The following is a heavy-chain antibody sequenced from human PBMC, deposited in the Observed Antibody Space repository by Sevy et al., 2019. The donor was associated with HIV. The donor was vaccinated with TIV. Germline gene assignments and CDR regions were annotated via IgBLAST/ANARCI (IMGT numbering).Heavy chain of an antibody. CDR2: IYYSGST. D-gene: IGHD1-26*01. CDR1: GGSISSSGYY. V-gene: IGHV4-39*01. Sequence: SETLSLTCTVSGGSISSSGYYWGWIRQTPGKGLEWIGSIYYSGSTYYNPSLKSRVTISVHTSKNQFSLKLGSVTASDTAVYYCARRRAGWELGGNWFDPWGQGTLVTVSS. CDR3: ARRRAGWELGGNWFDP. J-gene: IGHJ5*02.